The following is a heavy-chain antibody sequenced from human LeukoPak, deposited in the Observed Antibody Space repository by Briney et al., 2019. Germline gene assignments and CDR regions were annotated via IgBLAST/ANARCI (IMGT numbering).Heavy chain of an antibody. D-gene: IGHD3-10*01. CDR1: GGAFSNYA. V-gene: IGHV1-18*01. CDR2: ISAYNGNT. CDR3: ARVITMVRGVIPCWFDP. Sequence: ASVKVSCKASGGAFSNYATSWVRQAPGQGLEWMGWISAYNGNTNYAQKLQGRVTMTTDTSTSTAYMELRSLRSDDTAVYYCARVITMVRGVIPCWFDPWGQGTLVTVSS. J-gene: IGHJ5*02.